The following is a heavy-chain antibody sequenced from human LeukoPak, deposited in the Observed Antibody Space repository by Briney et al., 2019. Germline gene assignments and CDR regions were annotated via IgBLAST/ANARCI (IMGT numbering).Heavy chain of an antibody. CDR1: GYAFTSYW. CDR3: VRHYASGQDY. CDR2: IDPRESFT. J-gene: IGHJ4*02. Sequence: GVSLRISSKAYGYAFTSYWISWVRPAPGKGIGWMARIDPRESFTRYCPSFQGHVTISSDKSINTPYLHWSSLKASDTATYYCVRHYASGQDYWGQGTLVTVSS. D-gene: IGHD3-10*01. V-gene: IGHV5-10-1*01.